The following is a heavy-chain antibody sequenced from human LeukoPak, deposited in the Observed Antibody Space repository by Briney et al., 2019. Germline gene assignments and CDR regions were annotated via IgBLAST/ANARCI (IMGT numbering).Heavy chain of an antibody. V-gene: IGHV1-69*13. J-gene: IGHJ6*02. CDR1: GGTFSSYA. Sequence: ASVKVSCKASGGTFSSYAISWVRQAPGQGLEWMGGIIPIFGTASYAQKFQGRVTITADESTSTAYMELSSLRSEDTAVYYCARRGYYGSGSYYPTLYYYYGMDVWGQGTTVTVSS. CDR2: IIPIFGTA. CDR3: ARRGYYGSGSYYPTLYYYYGMDV. D-gene: IGHD3-10*01.